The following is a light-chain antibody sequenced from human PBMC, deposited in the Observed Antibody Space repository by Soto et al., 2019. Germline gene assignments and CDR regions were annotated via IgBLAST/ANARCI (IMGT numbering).Light chain of an antibody. CDR1: QSISTS. CDR2: KAS. CDR3: QQYNNYWT. J-gene: IGKJ1*01. Sequence: DIQMTQSPSTLSASVGDRVTITCRASQSISTSLAWYQQRPGKAPNLLIYKASSLESGVPSRFSGSGSGTEFTLTISSVQPDDVATYYCQQYNNYWTFGQGTKVEIK. V-gene: IGKV1-5*03.